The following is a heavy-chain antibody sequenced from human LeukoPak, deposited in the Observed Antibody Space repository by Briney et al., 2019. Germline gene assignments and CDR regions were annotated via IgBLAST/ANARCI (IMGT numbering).Heavy chain of an antibody. CDR3: AKVQQGWYDDY. V-gene: IGHV3-23*01. D-gene: IGHD6-19*01. Sequence: PGGSLRLSCAASVFSLSSYAMSWVRQAPGKGLEWVSAISGSGGSTYYADSVKGRFTISRDNSKNTLYLQMNSLRAEDTTVYYCAKVQQGWYDDYWGQGTLVTVSS. J-gene: IGHJ4*02. CDR1: VFSLSSYA. CDR2: ISGSGGST.